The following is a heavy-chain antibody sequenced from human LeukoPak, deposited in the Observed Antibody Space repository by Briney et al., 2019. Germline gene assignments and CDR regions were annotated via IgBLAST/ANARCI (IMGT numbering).Heavy chain of an antibody. CDR1: GYTFTGCY. J-gene: IGHJ4*02. Sequence: ASVKVSCKASGYTFTGCYMHWVRQAPGQGLEWMGWINPNSGGTNYAQKFQGRVTMTRDTSISTAYMELSRLRSDDTAVYYCARDLDSGGFVVDYWGQGTLVTVSS. CDR3: ARDLDSGGFVVDY. CDR2: INPNSGGT. V-gene: IGHV1-2*02. D-gene: IGHD6-25*01.